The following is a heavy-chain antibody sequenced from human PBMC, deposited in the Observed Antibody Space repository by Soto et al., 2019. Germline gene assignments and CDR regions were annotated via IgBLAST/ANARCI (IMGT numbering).Heavy chain of an antibody. J-gene: IGHJ4*02. Sequence: QVQLAESGGGLVEPGGYLRISCAASGFTFSDYDMSWIHQSPGKGLEWVSFVSSSGTTMYFADSVKGRFTISRDNAKNSLYLQMTSLRAEDTAVYYCARMGPRAARPSYWGQGTLVTVSS. CDR3: ARMGPRAARPSY. V-gene: IGHV3-11*01. CDR2: VSSSGTTM. CDR1: GFTFSDYD. D-gene: IGHD6-6*01.